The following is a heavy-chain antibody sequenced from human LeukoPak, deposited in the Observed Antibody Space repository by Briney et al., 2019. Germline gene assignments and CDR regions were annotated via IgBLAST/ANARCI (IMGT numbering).Heavy chain of an antibody. Sequence: PGGSLRLSCAASGFTFSSYGMHWARQAPGKGLEWVAYMQNDGSNKQYADSVKGRFSISRDNSKNILYLQMNSLRAEDTAVYYCARDPHYYDSSGYNTEYYFDYWGQGTLVTVSS. CDR3: ARDPHYYDSSGYNTEYYFDY. V-gene: IGHV3-30*02. D-gene: IGHD3-22*01. CDR2: MQNDGSNK. CDR1: GFTFSSYG. J-gene: IGHJ4*02.